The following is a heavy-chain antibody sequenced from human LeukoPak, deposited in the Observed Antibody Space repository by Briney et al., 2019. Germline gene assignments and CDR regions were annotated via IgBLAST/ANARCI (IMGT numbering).Heavy chain of an antibody. D-gene: IGHD6-19*01. J-gene: IGHJ5*02. V-gene: IGHV3-73*01. CDR3: TISDSSGS. CDR1: GFTFSGSA. CDR2: IRSKAKSYAT. Sequence: GGSLRLSCAASGFTFSGSAIHWVRQASGKGLEWVGRIRSKAKSYATAYAASVKGRFTISRDDSKNTAHLQMNSLKTEDTAVYYCTISDSSGSWGQGTLVTVSS.